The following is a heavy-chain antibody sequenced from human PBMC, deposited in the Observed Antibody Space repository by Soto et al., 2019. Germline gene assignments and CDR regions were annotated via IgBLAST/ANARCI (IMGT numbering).Heavy chain of an antibody. J-gene: IGHJ6*02. Sequence: PGGSLRLSCAASGFTFSSYSMNWARQAPGKGLEWVSSIRVVDNNKYYAASVKGRFTISRDNVKNSLFLHLSGLTADDTAVYYCARDRVRGALPQYGMDVWGQGTTVTVSS. CDR1: GFTFSSYS. CDR2: IRVVDNNK. CDR3: ARDRVRGALPQYGMDV. D-gene: IGHD3-10*01. V-gene: IGHV3-21*01.